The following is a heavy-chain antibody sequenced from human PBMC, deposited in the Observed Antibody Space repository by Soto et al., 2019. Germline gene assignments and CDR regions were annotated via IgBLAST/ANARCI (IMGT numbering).Heavy chain of an antibody. D-gene: IGHD6-19*01. CDR2: IYYTGTT. J-gene: IGHJ4*02. CDR3: ARVYSSGRITHFDY. V-gene: IGHV4-59*01. CDR1: GGSIISYY. Sequence: PSETLSLTCTVSGGSIISYYWSWIRQPPGKGLEWIGYIYYTGTTNYNPSLKSRVTISVDTSKNQFSLKLSSVTAADTAVYYCARVYSSGRITHFDYWGQGTLVTVSS.